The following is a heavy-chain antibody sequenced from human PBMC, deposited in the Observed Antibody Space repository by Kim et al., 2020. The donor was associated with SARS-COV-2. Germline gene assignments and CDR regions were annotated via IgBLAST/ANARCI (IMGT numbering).Heavy chain of an antibody. J-gene: IGHJ6*02. CDR2: IYTSGST. CDR1: GGSISSGSYY. CDR3: ARDKKFVAAAGSYYYYYGIDV. V-gene: IGHV4-61*02. D-gene: IGHD6-13*01. Sequence: SETLSLTCTVSGGSISSGSYYWSWIRQPAGKGLEWIGRIYTSGSTNYNPSLKSRVTISVDTSKNQFSLKLSSVTAADTAVYYCARDKKFVAAAGSYYYYYGIDVWGQGTTVTVSS.